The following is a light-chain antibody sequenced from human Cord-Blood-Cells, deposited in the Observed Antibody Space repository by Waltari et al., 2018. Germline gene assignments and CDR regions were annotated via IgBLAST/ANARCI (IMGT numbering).Light chain of an antibody. Sequence: EIVLTQSPATLSFSPGERATPSCRASQSVSSYLAWYQQKPGQAPRLLIYDASNRATGIPARFSGSGSGTDFTLTISSLEPEDFAVYYCQQRSNWPHSFGQGTKLEIK. CDR3: QQRSNWPHS. CDR1: QSVSSY. CDR2: DAS. J-gene: IGKJ2*01. V-gene: IGKV3-11*01.